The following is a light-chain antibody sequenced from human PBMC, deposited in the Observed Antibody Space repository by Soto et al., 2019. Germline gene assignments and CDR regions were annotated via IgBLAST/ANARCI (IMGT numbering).Light chain of an antibody. CDR2: GAS. CDR1: QSLNSKY. J-gene: IGKJ4*01. CDR3: QQYNSSPPT. V-gene: IGKV3-20*01. Sequence: EIVMTQSPATLSSSAGDRATLSCRASQSLNSKYLAWYQQKPGQAPRLLIYGASNKATGIPERFSGSGSGTDFTLTISRLQPDDFAVYYCQQYNSSPPTFGGGTKVEIK.